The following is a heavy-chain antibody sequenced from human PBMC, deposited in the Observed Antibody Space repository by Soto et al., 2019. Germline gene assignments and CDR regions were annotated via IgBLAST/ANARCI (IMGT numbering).Heavy chain of an antibody. V-gene: IGHV3-33*01. J-gene: IGHJ3*02. CDR1: GFTFSSYG. CDR3: AREAIAVAGTKAFDI. CDR2: IWYDGSNK. Sequence: QVQLVESGGGVVQPGRSLRLSCAASGFTFSSYGMHWVRQAPGKGLEWVAVIWYDGSNKYYADSVKGRFTISRDNSKNTLYLQMTSLRAEHTAVYYCAREAIAVAGTKAFDIWGQGTMVTVSS. D-gene: IGHD6-19*01.